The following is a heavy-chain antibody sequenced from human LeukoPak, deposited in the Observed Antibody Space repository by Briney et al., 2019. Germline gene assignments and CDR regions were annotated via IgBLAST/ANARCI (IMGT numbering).Heavy chain of an antibody. CDR2: ISAYNGNT. J-gene: IGHJ4*02. CDR3: AGPLSISSSSLDY. D-gene: IGHD6-6*01. Sequence: GASVTVSCKASGYTFTSYGISWVRQAPGQGLEWIGWISAYNGNTNYAQKFQGRVTMTRDTSTSTVYMELSSLRSEDTAVYYCAGPLSISSSSLDYWGQGTLVTVSS. V-gene: IGHV1-18*01. CDR1: GYTFTSYG.